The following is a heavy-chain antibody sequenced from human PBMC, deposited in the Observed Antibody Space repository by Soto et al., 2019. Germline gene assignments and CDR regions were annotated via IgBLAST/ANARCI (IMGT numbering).Heavy chain of an antibody. CDR3: ARGSGPRFLEWLLSYFDY. CDR1: GGSFSGYY. D-gene: IGHD3-3*01. V-gene: IGHV4-34*01. CDR2: INHSGST. J-gene: IGHJ4*02. Sequence: SETLSLTCAVYGGSFSGYYWSWIRQPPGKGLEWIGEINHSGSTNYNPSLKSRVTISVDTSKNQFSLKLSSVTAADTAVYYCARGSGPRFLEWLLSYFDYWGQGTLVTVSS.